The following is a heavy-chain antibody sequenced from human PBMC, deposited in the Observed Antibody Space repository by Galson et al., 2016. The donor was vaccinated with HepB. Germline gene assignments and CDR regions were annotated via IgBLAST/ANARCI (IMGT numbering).Heavy chain of an antibody. CDR2: INTYTGDT. CDR3: ARDGDYDILTGYWHFNYGMDV. J-gene: IGHJ6*02. CDR1: GYTFISYG. Sequence: SVKVSCKASGYTFISYGISWVRQAPGQGLEWMGWINTYTGDTNYAQKVQGRVTVTTDTSTGTAYMDLRSLRSDDTAIYYCARDGDYDILTGYWHFNYGMDVWGQGILVTVSS. V-gene: IGHV1-18*01. D-gene: IGHD3-9*01.